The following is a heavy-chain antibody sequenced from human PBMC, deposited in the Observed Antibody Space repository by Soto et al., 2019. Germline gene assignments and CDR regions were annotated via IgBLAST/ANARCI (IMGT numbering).Heavy chain of an antibody. J-gene: IGHJ4*02. Sequence: QLQLQESGSGLVKPSQTLSLTCAVSGGSISSGGYSWSWIRQPPGKGLEWIGYIYHSGSTYYSPSLKCRLTISLDRSKTQSSLKLRSVTDAEPAVHYCARGMTTGTTLDYWGQGTLVTVAS. D-gene: IGHD4-17*01. CDR1: GGSISSGGYS. V-gene: IGHV4-30-2*01. CDR2: IYHSGST. CDR3: ARGMTTGTTLDY.